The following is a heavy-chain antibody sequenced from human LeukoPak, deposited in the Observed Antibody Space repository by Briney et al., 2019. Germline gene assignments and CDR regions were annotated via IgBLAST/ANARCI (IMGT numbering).Heavy chain of an antibody. J-gene: IGHJ4*02. V-gene: IGHV1-46*01. Sequence: ASVKVSCKASGYTFTSYYMHWVRQAPGQGLEWMGIINPSGGSTSYAQKFQGRVTMTRDTSTSTVYMELSSLRSEDTAVYYCATTSYYYGPGPRALDYWDQGTLVTVSS. CDR3: ATTSYYYGPGPRALDY. CDR1: GYTFTSYY. D-gene: IGHD3-10*01. CDR2: INPSGGST.